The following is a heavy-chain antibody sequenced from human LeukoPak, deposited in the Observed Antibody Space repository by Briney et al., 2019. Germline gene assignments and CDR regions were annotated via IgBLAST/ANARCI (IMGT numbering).Heavy chain of an antibody. V-gene: IGHV4-59*01. J-gene: IGHJ5*02. CDR3: ARGRYYYDSSGRTNWFDP. D-gene: IGHD3-22*01. CDR2: IYYSGST. CDR1: GGFMTSYY. Sequence: SETLSLTCSVSGGFMTSYYWSWIRQTPVKGLEWIGYIYYSGSTNYNPSFRSRATISVDKSNNRFSLKLSAVTAADSAIYYCARGRYYYDSSGRTNWFDPWGQGTLVTVSS.